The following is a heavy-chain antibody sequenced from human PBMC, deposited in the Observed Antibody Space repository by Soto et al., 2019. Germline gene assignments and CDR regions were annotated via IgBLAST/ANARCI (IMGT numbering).Heavy chain of an antibody. V-gene: IGHV4-30-4*01. D-gene: IGHD2-15*01. J-gene: IGHJ4*02. CDR2: VYYSGTT. Sequence: SETLSLTCTVAGASINNNDYYWSWIRQTPGKGLEWIGYVYYSGTTDYIPSLKSRLSISVDKSKNQFSLKLSSVTAADTAVYYCARVYCSGGSCYGSFDYWGQGTLVTVSS. CDR1: GASINNNDYY. CDR3: ARVYCSGGSCYGSFDY.